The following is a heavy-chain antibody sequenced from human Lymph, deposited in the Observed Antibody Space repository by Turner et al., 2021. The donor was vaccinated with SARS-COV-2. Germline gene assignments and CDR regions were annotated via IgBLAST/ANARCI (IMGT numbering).Heavy chain of an antibody. CDR3: ARGPPDFPYYFDY. D-gene: IGHD2-21*02. J-gene: IGHJ4*02. CDR2: ITFTSSYI. CDR1: GFTFSSYS. Sequence: EVQLVESGGGLVKPGGSLRLSCAASGFTFSSYSMNWVRQAPGKGLECVSSITFTSSYIYYADSVKGRFTISRDNAKNSLYLQMNSRRAEDTAVYYCARGPPDFPYYFDYWGQGTLVTVSS. V-gene: IGHV3-21*01.